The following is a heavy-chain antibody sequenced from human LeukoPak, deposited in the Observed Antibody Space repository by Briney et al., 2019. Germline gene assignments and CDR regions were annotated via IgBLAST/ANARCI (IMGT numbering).Heavy chain of an antibody. CDR2: IYYSGST. J-gene: IGHJ6*03. D-gene: IGHD3-10*01. V-gene: IGHV4-39*01. CDR3: ARRGGIIRRVASYYYMDV. Sequence: SETLSLTCTVSGGSINSSYYYWGWIRQPPGKGLEWIGSIYYSGSTYYNPSLKSRVTISVDTSKNQFSLKLSSVTAADTAAYDCARRGGIIRRVASYYYMDVWGKGTTVTISS. CDR1: GGSINSSYYY.